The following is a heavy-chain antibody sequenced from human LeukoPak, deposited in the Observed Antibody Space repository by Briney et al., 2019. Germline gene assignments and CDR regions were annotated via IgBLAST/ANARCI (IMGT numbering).Heavy chain of an antibody. CDR1: GGTFDTYA. Sequence: SVKVFCKASGGTFDTYAINWVRQAPGQGLEWMGRIIPLLSIANYAQKFQGRVTITADKSTSTAYMELSSLRSEDTAVYYRASNSAYYYDSSGLDIWGQGTMVTVSS. CDR3: ASNSAYYYDSSGLDI. J-gene: IGHJ3*02. CDR2: IIPLLSIA. D-gene: IGHD3-22*01. V-gene: IGHV1-69*04.